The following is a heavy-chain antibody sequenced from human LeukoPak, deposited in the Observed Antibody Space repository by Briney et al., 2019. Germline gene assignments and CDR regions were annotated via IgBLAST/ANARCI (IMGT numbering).Heavy chain of an antibody. Sequence: GGSLRLSCAASGFTFSSYGMHWVRQAPGKGLEWVAVISYDGSNKYYADSVKGRFTISRDNSKNTLYLQMNSLRAEDTAVYYCAKDMRHLMSLRYFDWSPGEGYWGQGTLVTVSS. CDR1: GFTFSSYG. CDR3: AKDMRHLMSLRYFDWSPGEGY. V-gene: IGHV3-30*18. J-gene: IGHJ4*02. D-gene: IGHD3-9*01. CDR2: ISYDGSNK.